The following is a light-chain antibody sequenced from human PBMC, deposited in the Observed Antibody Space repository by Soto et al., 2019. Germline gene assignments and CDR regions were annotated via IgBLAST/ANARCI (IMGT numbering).Light chain of an antibody. J-gene: IGKJ2*01. CDR1: QSLVYSDGKTY. Sequence: DLVMTQYPLSLPVTLGQPASISCSSNQSLVYSDGKTYVNWFHQRPGQSPRRLIYKVSDRDPGVPDRFSGSGSGTDFTLKISRVEAEDLGLYYCMQGTHWTYTFGQGTKLEIK. V-gene: IGKV2-30*01. CDR2: KVS. CDR3: MQGTHWTYT.